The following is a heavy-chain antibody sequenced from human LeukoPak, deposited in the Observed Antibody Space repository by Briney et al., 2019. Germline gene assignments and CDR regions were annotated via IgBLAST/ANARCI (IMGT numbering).Heavy chain of an antibody. D-gene: IGHD5-18*01. CDR2: IYTSGST. Sequence: PSETLSPTCTVSGGSISSYYWSWIRQPAGKGLEWIGRIYTSGSTNYNPSLKSRVTMSVDTSKDQFSLKLSSVTAADTAVYYCAGRGYSYAKGDYFDYWGQGTLVTVSS. J-gene: IGHJ4*02. CDR1: GGSISSYY. V-gene: IGHV4-4*07. CDR3: AGRGYSYAKGDYFDY.